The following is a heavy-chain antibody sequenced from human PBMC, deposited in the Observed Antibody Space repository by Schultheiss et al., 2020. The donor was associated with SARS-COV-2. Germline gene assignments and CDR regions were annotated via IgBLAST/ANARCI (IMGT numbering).Heavy chain of an antibody. D-gene: IGHD5-12*01. Sequence: GGSLRLSCVVSGFTFSSYWMHWVRQAPGKGLVWVSRISLDGTTTNYADSVKGRFTISRDNAKNTVYLQMNSLRSEDTAVYYCARVEGYGAYYYYYGMDVWGQGTTVTVSS. CDR1: GFTFSSYW. CDR3: ARVEGYGAYYYYYGMDV. CDR2: ISLDGTTT. J-gene: IGHJ6*02. V-gene: IGHV3-74*01.